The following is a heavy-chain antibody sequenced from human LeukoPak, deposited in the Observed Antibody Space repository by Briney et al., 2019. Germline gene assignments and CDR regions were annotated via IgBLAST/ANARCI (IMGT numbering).Heavy chain of an antibody. Sequence: GGSLRLSCAASGFSFTTYWMSWARQPPGKGLEWVAAISYDGSDKHYADSVKGRFTISRDNSKNTLYLQMNSPRAEDTAVFYCAKSNDWSGMYYFDYWGQGTLVTVSS. D-gene: IGHD3-9*01. CDR2: ISYDGSDK. J-gene: IGHJ4*02. V-gene: IGHV3-30*18. CDR1: GFSFTTYW. CDR3: AKSNDWSGMYYFDY.